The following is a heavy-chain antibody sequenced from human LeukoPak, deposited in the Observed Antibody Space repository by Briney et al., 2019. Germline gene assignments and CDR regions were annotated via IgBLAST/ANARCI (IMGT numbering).Heavy chain of an antibody. J-gene: IGHJ4*02. V-gene: IGHV3-23*01. CDR2: ITASTRGSIT. Sequence: SGGSLRLSCVTSGFSFSTYDMSWVRQAPGKGLEWVSGITASTRGSITYYADSVKGRFTISRDSSKDTLYLQMNSLRAEDTAVYFCARGGYFSFDYWGQGTLVTVSS. D-gene: IGHD2/OR15-2a*01. CDR1: GFSFSTYD. CDR3: ARGGYFSFDY.